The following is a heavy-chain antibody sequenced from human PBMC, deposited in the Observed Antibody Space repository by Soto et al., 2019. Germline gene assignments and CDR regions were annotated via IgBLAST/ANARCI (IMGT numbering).Heavy chain of an antibody. D-gene: IGHD4-4*01. Sequence: QVPLVQSGAEVKKPGASVKVSCKASGYTFTSYAMHWVRQAPGQRLEWMGWINAGNGNTKYSQKFQGRVTITRDTSASTANMELSSLRSEDTAVYYCASSYSNYALIDYYYYGMDVWGQGTTVTVSS. V-gene: IGHV1-3*01. J-gene: IGHJ6*02. CDR3: ASSYSNYALIDYYYYGMDV. CDR1: GYTFTSYA. CDR2: INAGNGNT.